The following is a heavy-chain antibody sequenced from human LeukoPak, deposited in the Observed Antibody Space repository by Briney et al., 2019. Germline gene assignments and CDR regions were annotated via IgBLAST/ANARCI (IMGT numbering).Heavy chain of an antibody. CDR1: GGSISSYY. V-gene: IGHV4-59*12. CDR2: IYYSGST. Sequence: SETLSLTCTVSGGSISSYYWSWIRQPPGKGLEWIGYIYYSGSTNYNPSLKSRVTISVDTSKNQFSLKLSSLGAADTAIYYCVRDRSIAVAATSFRYFDLWGRGTLVTVSS. D-gene: IGHD6-19*01. J-gene: IGHJ2*01. CDR3: VRDRSIAVAATSFRYFDL.